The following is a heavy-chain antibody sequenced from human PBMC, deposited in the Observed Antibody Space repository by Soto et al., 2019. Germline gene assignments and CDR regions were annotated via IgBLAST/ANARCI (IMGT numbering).Heavy chain of an antibody. J-gene: IGHJ4*02. CDR3: TRGPRPISTGTGAY. CDR2: IYNDGTYS. CDR1: GFIFKMYW. V-gene: IGHV3-74*01. Sequence: TVGSLRLSCAASGFIFKMYWMHWVRQSPGKGLVWISRIYNDGTYSDYADSVRGRFPISRDNVNDTLYLQMNNLRAEDSGLYYCTRGPRPISTGTGAYWGQGTQVTVSS. D-gene: IGHD3-10*01.